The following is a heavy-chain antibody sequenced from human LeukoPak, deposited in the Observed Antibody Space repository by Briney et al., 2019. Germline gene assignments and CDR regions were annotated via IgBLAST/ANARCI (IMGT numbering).Heavy chain of an antibody. D-gene: IGHD5-18*01. CDR1: GGSFSGHY. Sequence: SETLSLTCAVYGGSFSGHYWSWIRQPPGKGLEWIGEINHSGSTNYNPSLKSRVTISVDTSKNQFSLKLSSVTAADTAVYYCARRRYSYGYGLDYWGQGTLVTVSS. V-gene: IGHV4-34*01. J-gene: IGHJ4*02. CDR2: INHSGST. CDR3: ARRRYSYGYGLDY.